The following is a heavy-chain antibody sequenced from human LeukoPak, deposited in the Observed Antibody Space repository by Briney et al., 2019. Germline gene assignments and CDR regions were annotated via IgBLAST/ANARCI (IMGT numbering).Heavy chain of an antibody. J-gene: IGHJ1*01. CDR1: GFTFDDYA. V-gene: IGHV3-9*01. CDR3: ARDGQQLVQYFQH. D-gene: IGHD6-13*01. CDR2: ISWNSGSI. Sequence: PGGSLRLSRAASGFTFDDYAMHWVRQAPGKGLEWVSGISWNSGSIGYADSVKGRFTISRDNAKNSLYLQMNSLRAEDTALYYCARDGQQLVQYFQHWGQGTLVTVSS.